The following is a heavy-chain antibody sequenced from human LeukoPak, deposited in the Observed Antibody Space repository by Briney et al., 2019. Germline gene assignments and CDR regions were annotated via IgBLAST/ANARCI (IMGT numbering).Heavy chain of an antibody. J-gene: IGHJ4*02. Sequence: SETLSLTCTVSGGSVSSGSYYWSWIRQPPGKGLEWIGYIYYSGSTNYNPSLKSRVTISVDTSKNQFSLKLSSVTAADTAVYYCARGRPKQQALDYWGQGTLVTVSS. D-gene: IGHD6-13*01. CDR2: IYYSGST. CDR1: GGSVSSGSYY. CDR3: ARGRPKQQALDY. V-gene: IGHV4-61*01.